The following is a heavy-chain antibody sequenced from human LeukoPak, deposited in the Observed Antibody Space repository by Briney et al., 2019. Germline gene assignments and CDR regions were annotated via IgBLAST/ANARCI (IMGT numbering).Heavy chain of an antibody. D-gene: IGHD3-9*01. Sequence: GSLRLSCAASGFTVSSNYMSWGRRAPGKGLEWGSVIYSGGSTYYAYSVKGRFTISRDNSNNPLYLQMNSLRSEDTALYYCARDFLSGSIEFWRQGTLVTVSS. CDR1: GFTVSSNY. V-gene: IGHV3-53*01. CDR3: ARDFLSGSIEF. CDR2: IYSGGST. J-gene: IGHJ4*02.